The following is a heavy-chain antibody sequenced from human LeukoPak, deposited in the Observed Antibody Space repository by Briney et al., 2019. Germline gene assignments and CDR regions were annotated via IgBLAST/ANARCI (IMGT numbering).Heavy chain of an antibody. CDR2: ISWNSGSI. V-gene: IGHV3-9*01. Sequence: GGSLRLSCAASGFTFDDYAMHWVRQAPGKGLEWVSGISWNSGSIGYADSVKGRFTISRDSAKNPLYLQMNSLRAEDTALYYCAKAHSSGWYDFDYWGQGTLVTVSS. D-gene: IGHD6-19*01. CDR3: AKAHSSGWYDFDY. J-gene: IGHJ4*02. CDR1: GFTFDDYA.